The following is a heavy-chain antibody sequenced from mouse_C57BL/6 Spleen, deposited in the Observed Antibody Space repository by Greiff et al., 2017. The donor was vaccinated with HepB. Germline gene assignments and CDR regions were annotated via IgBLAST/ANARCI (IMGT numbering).Heavy chain of an antibody. J-gene: IGHJ4*01. D-gene: IGHD1-1*01. V-gene: IGHV8-12*01. CDR3: ARVYDSSWGYAMDY. CDR1: GFSLSTSGMG. Sequence: QVTLKESGPGILQSSQTLSLTCSFSGFSLSTSGMGVGWLRQPSGKGREWLAHIYWDDDKRNNPSLKSRLTISKYTSRNQVFLKITSVDTADTATYYCARVYDSSWGYAMDYWGQGTSVTVSS. CDR2: IYWDDDK.